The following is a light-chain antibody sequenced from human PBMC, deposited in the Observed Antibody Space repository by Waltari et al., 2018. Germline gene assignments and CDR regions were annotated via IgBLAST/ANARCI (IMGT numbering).Light chain of an antibody. CDR1: SSYVGGYDY. J-gene: IGLJ1*01. V-gene: IGLV2-14*01. Sequence: QSALTQPASVSGSPGQSLTISCTGTSSYVGGYDYASWYQQHPGKAPKLMISQVSHRPSGISIRFSGSKSGNTASLTISGLQAEDEADYYCTSYTSDSSYVFGTGTKVSVL. CDR3: TSYTSDSSYV. CDR2: QVS.